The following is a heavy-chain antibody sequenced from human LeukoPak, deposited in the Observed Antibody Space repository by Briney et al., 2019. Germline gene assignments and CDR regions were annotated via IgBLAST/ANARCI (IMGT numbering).Heavy chain of an antibody. Sequence: GGSLRLSCAASGFRFTNYWMSWVRQAPGKGLEWVANIKQDGSEKDYVDSMKGRFTISRDNAKNSVYLQVNSLRAEDTAVYYCARIGYSSSSFDYWGQGTLVSVSS. CDR1: GFRFTNYW. CDR2: IKQDGSEK. J-gene: IGHJ4*02. V-gene: IGHV3-7*01. D-gene: IGHD6-13*01. CDR3: ARIGYSSSSFDY.